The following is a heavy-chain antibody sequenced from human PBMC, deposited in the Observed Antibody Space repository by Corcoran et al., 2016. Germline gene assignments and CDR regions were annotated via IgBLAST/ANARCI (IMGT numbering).Heavy chain of an antibody. Sequence: EVQLVESGGGLVKPGGSLRLSCAASGFTFNNAWMSWVRQAPGKGLEWVGRIQSKPDGGTADYAALVKGRFIISRDDSKNMLYLQMNSLKTEDTAVYYCTTDRGALTGWGQGTLVTVSS. CDR2: IQSKPDGGTA. CDR3: TTDRGALTG. V-gene: IGHV3-15*01. J-gene: IGHJ4*02. D-gene: IGHD3-10*01. CDR1: GFTFNNAW.